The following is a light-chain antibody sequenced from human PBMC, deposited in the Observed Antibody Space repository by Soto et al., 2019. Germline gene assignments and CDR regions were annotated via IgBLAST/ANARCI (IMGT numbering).Light chain of an antibody. CDR3: QQHINWPLT. CDR1: QTVSSS. J-gene: IGKJ4*01. V-gene: IGKV3-11*01. Sequence: EIVLTQSPATLSLSPGERATLSCRASQTVSSSLAWYQQKPGQAPRLLIYEASNRATGIPARFSCSGSGADFTLTISSLEPEDFALYYCQQHINWPLTFGGGTKVEIK. CDR2: EAS.